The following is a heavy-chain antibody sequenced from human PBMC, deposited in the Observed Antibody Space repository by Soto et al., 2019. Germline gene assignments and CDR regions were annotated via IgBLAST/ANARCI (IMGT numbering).Heavy chain of an antibody. Sequence: GGSLRLSCVGSGFTFRDHAMRWVRQAPGRGLEWVSAISANGASIQHADSVKGRFSVSRDNAKNTVYLQMDNLRTEDSAVYYCAKDRYYDTPGWFDPWGQGSRVTVSS. V-gene: IGHV3-23*01. D-gene: IGHD3-22*01. CDR1: GFTFRDHA. CDR3: AKDRYYDTPGWFDP. CDR2: ISANGASI. J-gene: IGHJ5*02.